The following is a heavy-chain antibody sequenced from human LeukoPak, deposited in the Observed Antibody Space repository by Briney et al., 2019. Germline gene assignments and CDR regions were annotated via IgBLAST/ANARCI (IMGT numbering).Heavy chain of an antibody. J-gene: IGHJ4*02. CDR3: VRDLHYSRLDY. V-gene: IGHV3-7*01. CDR2: INPDESEK. CDR1: GLSLSTSW. Sequence: GGSLRLSCAVSGLSLSTSWMDWVRQAPGKGLEWVASINPDESEKYSAGSVKGRFTISRDNAKNSLSLQMENLRVEDTAFYYCVRDLHYSRLDYWGQGMLVAVSS. D-gene: IGHD4-11*01.